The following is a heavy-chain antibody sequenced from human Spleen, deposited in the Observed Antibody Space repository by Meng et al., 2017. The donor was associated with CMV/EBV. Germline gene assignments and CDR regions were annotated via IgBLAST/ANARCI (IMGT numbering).Heavy chain of an antibody. Sequence: CGVYGGSLRGYYWSWIRQTPGKGLEWIGEIRHSGDITNYNPSLRSRVTISIDTSKKQFSLKLSAMTAADTAVYYCARQYSSSYYSDYWGQGTLVTVSS. V-gene: IGHV4-34*01. J-gene: IGHJ4*02. CDR2: IRHSGDIT. CDR1: GGSLRGYY. D-gene: IGHD6-6*01. CDR3: ARQYSSSYYSDY.